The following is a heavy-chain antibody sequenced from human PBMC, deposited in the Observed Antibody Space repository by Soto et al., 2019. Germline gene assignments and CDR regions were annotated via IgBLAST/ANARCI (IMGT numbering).Heavy chain of an antibody. CDR1: GFTFTSSA. CDR2: IVVGSGNT. CDR3: AADRASIAALGVSYYYYGMDV. V-gene: IGHV1-58*01. J-gene: IGHJ6*02. Sequence: GASVKVSCKASGFTFTSSAVQWGRQARGQRLEWIGWIVVGSGNTNYAQKFQERVTITRDMATSTAYMELSSLRSEDTAVYYCAADRASIAALGVSYYYYGMDVWGQGTTVTVSS. D-gene: IGHD6-6*01.